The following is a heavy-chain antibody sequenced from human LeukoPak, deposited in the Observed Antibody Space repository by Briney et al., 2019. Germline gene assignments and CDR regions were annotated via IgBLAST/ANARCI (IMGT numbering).Heavy chain of an antibody. V-gene: IGHV1-18*01. J-gene: IGHJ4*02. CDR1: GYTFTSYG. D-gene: IGHD3-9*01. CDR3: ARYYDILTGYTNFDY. CDR2: ISAYNGNT. Sequence: ASVKVSCKASGYTFTSYGISWVRQAPGQGLEWMGWISAYNGNTNYAQKLQGRVTMTTDTSTSTAYMELRSLRSDDTAVYYCARYYDILTGYTNFDYWGQGTLVTVSS.